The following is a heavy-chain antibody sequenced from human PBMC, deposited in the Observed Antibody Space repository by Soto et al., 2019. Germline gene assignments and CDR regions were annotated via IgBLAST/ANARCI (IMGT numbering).Heavy chain of an antibody. Sequence: ASVKVSCKASGYTFTSYYMHWVRQAPGQGLEWMGIINPSGGSTSYAQKFQGRVTMTRDTSTSTVYMELSSLRSEDTAVYYCARDPRDYDSSGYYSFWGQGTLVTVSS. CDR3: ARDPRDYDSSGYYSF. D-gene: IGHD3-22*01. CDR1: GYTFTSYY. V-gene: IGHV1-46*03. J-gene: IGHJ4*02. CDR2: INPSGGST.